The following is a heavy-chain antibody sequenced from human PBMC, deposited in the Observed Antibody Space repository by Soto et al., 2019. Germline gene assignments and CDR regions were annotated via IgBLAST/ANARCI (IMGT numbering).Heavy chain of an antibody. Sequence: ESGGGVVQPGGSLRLSCAGSGFTFSSNGMHWVRQAPGKGLEWMAVISYHGRNTDYADSVKGRFTISRDNSKNTLYLQMNSLRAEDTAVYYCAKDAGLPYHEVLTGFSYFDSCGQGTLVTVSS. CDR1: GFTFSSNG. J-gene: IGHJ4*02. D-gene: IGHD3-9*01. CDR2: ISYHGRNT. V-gene: IGHV3-30*18. CDR3: AKDAGLPYHEVLTGFSYFDS.